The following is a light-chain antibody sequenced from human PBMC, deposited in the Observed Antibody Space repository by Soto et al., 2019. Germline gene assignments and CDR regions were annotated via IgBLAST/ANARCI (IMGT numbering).Light chain of an antibody. CDR3: QQFSSSTLT. CDR1: QTVRNNY. CDR2: DAC. Sequence: EFVLTQSPGPLSLSPGEGATLSCRVSQTVRNNYLAWYQQKRGQAPRLXIYDACSRETGILDRFSGGGSGTEFTLTISRLEPEDFAVYYCQQFSSSTLTFGGGTKVDIK. J-gene: IGKJ4*01. V-gene: IGKV3-20*01.